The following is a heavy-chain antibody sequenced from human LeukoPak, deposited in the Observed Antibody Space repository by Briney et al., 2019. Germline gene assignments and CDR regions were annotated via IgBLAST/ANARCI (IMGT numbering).Heavy chain of an antibody. D-gene: IGHD3-10*01. Sequence: PGGSLRLSCAASGFTSSSYAMSWVRQAPGKGLEWVSGISASGGRTYYADSVKGRFTISRENSKNTLYLQKNSQRAEDTAVYYCAKVRDSAGIDYWGQGTLVTVSS. CDR3: AKVRDSAGIDY. CDR1: GFTSSSYA. CDR2: ISASGGRT. V-gene: IGHV3-23*01. J-gene: IGHJ4*02.